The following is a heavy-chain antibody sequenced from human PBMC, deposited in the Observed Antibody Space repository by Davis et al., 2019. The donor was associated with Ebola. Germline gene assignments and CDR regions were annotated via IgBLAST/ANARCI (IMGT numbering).Heavy chain of an antibody. CDR3: AREYYGSGSYTYYYYGMDV. D-gene: IGHD3-10*01. CDR2: ISAYNGNT. J-gene: IGHJ6*02. V-gene: IGHV1-18*04. Sequence: ASVKVSCKASGYTFTSYGISWVRQAPGQGLEWMGWISAYNGNTNYAQKFQGRVTITADESTSTAYMELSRLRSDDTAVYYCAREYYGSGSYTYYYYGMDVWGQGTTVTVSS. CDR1: GYTFTSYG.